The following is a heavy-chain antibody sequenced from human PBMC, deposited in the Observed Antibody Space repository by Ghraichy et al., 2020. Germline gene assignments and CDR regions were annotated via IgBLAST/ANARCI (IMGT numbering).Heavy chain of an antibody. D-gene: IGHD3-10*01. V-gene: IGHV3-23*01. Sequence: GGSLRLSCAASGFTLSNSAMSWVRQAPGKGLEWVSAINGGGGSTYYADSVKGRFTISRDNSKNTLYLQMNSLRAEDTAVYYCAKGMGIGVWWFDPWGQGNPVTVSS. CDR1: GFTLSNSA. CDR2: INGGGGST. J-gene: IGHJ5*02. CDR3: AKGMGIGVWWFDP.